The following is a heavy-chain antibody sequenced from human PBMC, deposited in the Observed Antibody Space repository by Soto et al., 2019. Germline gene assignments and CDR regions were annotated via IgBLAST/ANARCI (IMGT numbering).Heavy chain of an antibody. CDR2: ISGSGGNT. CDR1: GFTFSSYA. D-gene: IGHD5-12*01. CDR3: AKDLVATILPAYYYYMDV. V-gene: IGHV3-23*01. J-gene: IGHJ6*03. Sequence: VGSLRLSCAASGFTFSSYAMSWVRQAPGKGLEWVSAISGSGGNTYYTDSVKGRFTISRDNSKNTLYLQMNSLRAEDTAVYYCAKDLVATILPAYYYYMDVWGKGTTVTVSS.